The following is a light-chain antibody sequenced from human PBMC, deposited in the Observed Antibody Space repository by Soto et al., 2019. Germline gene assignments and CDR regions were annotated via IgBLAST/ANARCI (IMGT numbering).Light chain of an antibody. CDR2: AAS. CDR3: QQCHSTPLT. Sequence: DIKITQSPSSLSASVGDRVTITCLASQSISTYLNWYQQKPGKAPKLLIYAASTLQSGVPSTFSGSGSGTDFTLTISSLQPEDFATYFCQQCHSTPLTFGGGTKVDIK. CDR1: QSISTY. J-gene: IGKJ4*01. V-gene: IGKV1-39*01.